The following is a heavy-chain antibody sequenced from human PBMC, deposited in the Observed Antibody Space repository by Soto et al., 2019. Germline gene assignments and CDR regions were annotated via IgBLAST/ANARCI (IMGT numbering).Heavy chain of an antibody. Sequence: PLETLALTCTVSGGSISSGGYYWSWIRQHPGKGLEWIGYIYYSGSTYYNPSLKSRVTISVDTSKNQFSMKLSSVTAADTAVYYCARFRGGYSGYERKVYYYYYMDVWGKGTTVNVSS. CDR3: ARFRGGYSGYERKVYYYYYMDV. CDR1: GGSISSGGYY. CDR2: IYYSGST. V-gene: IGHV4-31*03. J-gene: IGHJ6*03. D-gene: IGHD5-12*01.